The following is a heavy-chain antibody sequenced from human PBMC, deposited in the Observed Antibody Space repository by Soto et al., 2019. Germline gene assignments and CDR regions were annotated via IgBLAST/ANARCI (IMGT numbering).Heavy chain of an antibody. V-gene: IGHV1-18*04. CDR1: GYTFTSYG. D-gene: IGHD3-3*01. J-gene: IGHJ4*02. CDR2: ISADNGNT. CDR3: ARDSLLGVVIPPPPFDY. Sequence: ASVKVSCKASGYTFTSYGISWVRQAPGQGLEWMGWISADNGNTNYAQKLQGRVTMTTDTSTSTAYMELRSLRSDDTAVYYCARDSLLGVVIPPPPFDYWGQGTLVTVSS.